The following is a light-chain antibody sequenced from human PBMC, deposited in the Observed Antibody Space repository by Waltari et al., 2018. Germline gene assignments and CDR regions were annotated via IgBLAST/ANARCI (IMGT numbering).Light chain of an antibody. CDR3: AAWDYSLDGHVL. CDR2: RNN. J-gene: IGLJ2*01. V-gene: IGLV1-44*01. Sequence: QFVLTQPPSASGTPGQRVTISCSGSNSTVGSNSVNWYQQVPGTAPKLLIYRNNQRPSGVPDRFSGSKSGTSASLAISGLQSEDEADYYCAAWDYSLDGHVLFGGGTKLTVL. CDR1: NSTVGSNS.